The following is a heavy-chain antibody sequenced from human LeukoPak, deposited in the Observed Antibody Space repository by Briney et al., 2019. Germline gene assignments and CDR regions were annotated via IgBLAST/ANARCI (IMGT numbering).Heavy chain of an antibody. CDR1: GFIFSGSA. CDR3: TREVGATTYVY. V-gene: IGHV3-73*01. Sequence: PGGSLRLSCAASGFIFSGSAMHWVRQASGKGLEWVGRIRSKANSYATAYAASVKGRLTISRDDSKNTAYLQMNSLKTEDTAVYYCTREVGATTYVYWGQGTLVTVSS. D-gene: IGHD1-26*01. CDR2: IRSKANSYAT. J-gene: IGHJ4*02.